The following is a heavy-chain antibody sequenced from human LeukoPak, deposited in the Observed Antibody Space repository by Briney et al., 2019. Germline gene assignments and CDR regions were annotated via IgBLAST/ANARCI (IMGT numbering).Heavy chain of an antibody. J-gene: IGHJ4*02. Sequence: SETLSLTCTVSGGSISSSSYYWGWIRQPPGKGLEWIGSIYYSGSTYYNPSLKSRVTISVDTSKNQFSLKLSSVTAADTAVYYCARGRGRIQLWSLTVPYFDYWGQGTLVTVSS. CDR3: ARGRGRIQLWSLTVPYFDY. V-gene: IGHV4-39*07. CDR1: GGSISSSSYY. D-gene: IGHD5-18*01. CDR2: IYYSGST.